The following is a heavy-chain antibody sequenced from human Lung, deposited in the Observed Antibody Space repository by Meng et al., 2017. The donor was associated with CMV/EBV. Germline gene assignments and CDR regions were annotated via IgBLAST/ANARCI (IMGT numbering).Heavy chain of an antibody. CDR3: ATGAGDRPLRAPYFDY. J-gene: IGHJ4*02. CDR1: GYTFIGYD. V-gene: IGHV1-2*02. Sequence: ASXXVSCKASGYTFIGYDLHWVRQAPGQGLEWMGWINPKSGGTNYAQRFQGRVTMTRDTSINTVYMELSSLSSEDTAVYYCATGAGDRPLRAPYFDYWGQGXLVTVSS. D-gene: IGHD3-16*01. CDR2: INPKSGGT.